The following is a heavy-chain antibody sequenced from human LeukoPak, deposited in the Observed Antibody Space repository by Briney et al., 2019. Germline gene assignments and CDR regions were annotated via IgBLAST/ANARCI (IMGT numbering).Heavy chain of an antibody. Sequence: SETLSLTCTVSGGSISSYYWSWIRQPPGKGLEWIGYIYYSGSTNYNPSLKSRVTISVDTSKNQFSLKLSSVTAADTAVYYCARSGLLWLGESPFDYWGQGTLVTVSS. CDR3: ARSGLLWLGESPFDY. CDR2: IYYSGST. V-gene: IGHV4-59*01. CDR1: GGSISSYY. D-gene: IGHD3-10*01. J-gene: IGHJ4*02.